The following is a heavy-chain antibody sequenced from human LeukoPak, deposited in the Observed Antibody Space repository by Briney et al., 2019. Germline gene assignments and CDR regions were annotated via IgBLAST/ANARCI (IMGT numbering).Heavy chain of an antibody. Sequence: SGTLTLTCEVSGGSISIDNWWSWVRQPPGKGLEWIGEVYHSGTTNYNPSLKSRVTISVDTSKNQFSLKLSSVTAADTAVYYCAYSSSSRGPNYFDYWGQGTLVTVSS. D-gene: IGHD6-6*01. J-gene: IGHJ4*02. CDR1: GGSISIDNW. CDR3: AYSSSSRGPNYFDY. CDR2: VYHSGTT. V-gene: IGHV4-4*02.